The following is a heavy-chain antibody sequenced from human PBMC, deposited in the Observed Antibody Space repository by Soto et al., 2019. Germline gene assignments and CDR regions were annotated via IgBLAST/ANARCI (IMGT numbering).Heavy chain of an antibody. V-gene: IGHV4-34*01. Sequence: SEALSLTCAEYGGSFSGDYWSWLRQPRGKGLEWIGEINHSGSTNYSPSLKSRVTVSVDTSKNQLSLRVNSVTAADTAVYYCLRVVEAATRHTDSDSWGQGILVTVSS. D-gene: IGHD2-15*01. CDR1: GGSFSGDY. J-gene: IGHJ4*02. CDR3: LRVVEAATRHTDSDS. CDR2: INHSGST.